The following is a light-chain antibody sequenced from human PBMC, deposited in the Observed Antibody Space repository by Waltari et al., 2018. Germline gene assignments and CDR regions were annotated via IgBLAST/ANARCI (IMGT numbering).Light chain of an antibody. Sequence: QSALTQPASVSGSPGQSITISCTGTSSDVGAYNYVSWYQQHPGKAPKLMIYEVSNRPSGLSNRSSGSKAGNTASLTISGLQAEDEADYYCSSYTTSSTVVFGGGTKLTVL. CDR2: EVS. V-gene: IGLV2-14*01. CDR3: SSYTTSSTVV. J-gene: IGLJ2*01. CDR1: SSDVGAYNY.